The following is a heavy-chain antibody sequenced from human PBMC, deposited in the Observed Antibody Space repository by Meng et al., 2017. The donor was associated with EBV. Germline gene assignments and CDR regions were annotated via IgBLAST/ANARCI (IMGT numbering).Heavy chain of an antibody. CDR1: GGPFRYYA. V-gene: IGHV1-69*01. CDR2: FLPRLGAP. J-gene: IGHJ4*02. CDR3: ASESGRGYTPDY. Sequence: QVTLVQAAGEVKKPGSSVKVSCKTSGGPFRYYAISWARQAPGQGLEWLGGFLPRLGAPNYAQKFHGRVKITADESTSTHYMDLSSLRSEDTAIYYCASESGRGYTPDYWGQGTLVTVSS. D-gene: IGHD3-10*01.